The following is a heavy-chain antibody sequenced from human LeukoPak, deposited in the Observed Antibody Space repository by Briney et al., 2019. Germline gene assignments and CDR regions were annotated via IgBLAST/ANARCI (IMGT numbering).Heavy chain of an antibody. CDR2: INSDRSST. V-gene: IGHV3-74*01. D-gene: IGHD2-15*01. Sequence: GGSLRLSCAASGFTFSSYWMHWVRQAPGKGLVWVSRINSDRSSTSYADSVKGRFTISRDNAKNTLYLQMNSLRAEDTAVYYCARGGGGSWDDAFDIWGQGTMVTVSS. J-gene: IGHJ3*02. CDR3: ARGGGGSWDDAFDI. CDR1: GFTFSSYW.